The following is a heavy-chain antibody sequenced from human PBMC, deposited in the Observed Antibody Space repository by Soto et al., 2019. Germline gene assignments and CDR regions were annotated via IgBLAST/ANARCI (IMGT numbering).Heavy chain of an antibody. Sequence: EVQLVEYGGGLVQSGGSLRLSCAASGFTFRTYAMSWVRQAPGKGLEWVAGLFGSGAGISYADSVKGRFTISRDNSNSILYLQMHSLRDEDTAVYYCAKDRQPEGRWPFDHWGQGTLVTVSS. CDR1: GFTFRTYA. CDR2: LFGSGAGI. J-gene: IGHJ4*02. D-gene: IGHD3-16*02. V-gene: IGHV3-23*04. CDR3: AKDRQPEGRWPFDH.